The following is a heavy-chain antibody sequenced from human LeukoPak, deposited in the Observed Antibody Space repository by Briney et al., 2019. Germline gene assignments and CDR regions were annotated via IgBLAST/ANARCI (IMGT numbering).Heavy chain of an antibody. CDR1: GFTFSSHW. J-gene: IGHJ4*02. Sequence: GGSLRLSCAASGFTFSSHWMSWVRQTPGQGLEWVANINQEGSEKYYLDSVKGRFIISRDNAKNSLYLQMNSLRAEDTAVYYCARDGTAPGVYFDYWGQGTLVTVSS. CDR3: ARDGTAPGVYFDY. D-gene: IGHD6-13*01. CDR2: INQEGSEK. V-gene: IGHV3-7*01.